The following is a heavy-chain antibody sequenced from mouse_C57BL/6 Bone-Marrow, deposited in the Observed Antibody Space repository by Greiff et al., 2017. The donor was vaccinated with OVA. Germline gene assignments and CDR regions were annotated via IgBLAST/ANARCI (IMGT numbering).Heavy chain of an antibody. CDR2: IYTRSGNT. V-gene: IGHV1-81*01. D-gene: IGHD2-5*01. CDR3: ARPDYNNYLFAY. J-gene: IGHJ3*01. Sequence: QVQLQQSGAELARPGASVKLSCKASGYTFTSYGISWVQQRTGQGLEWIGEIYTRSGNTYYNEKFKGKATLTADKSSSTAYIDLRSLTSEDSAGYFCARPDYNNYLFAYWGQGTLVTVSA. CDR1: GYTFTSYG.